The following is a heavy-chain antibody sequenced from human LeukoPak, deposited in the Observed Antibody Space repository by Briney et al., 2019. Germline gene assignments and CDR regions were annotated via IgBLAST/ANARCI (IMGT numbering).Heavy chain of an antibody. D-gene: IGHD3-10*01. CDR2: IIGSSGST. V-gene: IGHV3-23*01. Sequence: GGSLRLSCAASGFTFSSYAMNWVRQAPGKGLERISTIIGSSGSTYYADSVKGRFTISRDNTKNTMYLQNNSMRAEDTAVYYCSKDRITMVRGGLLLDYWGQGTLVTVSS. CDR3: SKDRITMVRGGLLLDY. CDR1: GFTFSSYA. J-gene: IGHJ4*02.